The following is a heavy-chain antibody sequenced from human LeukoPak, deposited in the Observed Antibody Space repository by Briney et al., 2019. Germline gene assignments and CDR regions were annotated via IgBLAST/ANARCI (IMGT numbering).Heavy chain of an antibody. CDR2: LDPEDGET. Sequence: ASVKVSCKVSGYTLTELSMHWVRQPPGKGLEWMGDLDPEDGETNYAQKFQGRVTMTEDRSTDTAYVELSSLRSEDTAVYYCATDLAAHDFWSGSPDYWGQGTLVTVSS. J-gene: IGHJ4*02. CDR3: ATDLAAHDFWSGSPDY. D-gene: IGHD3-3*01. V-gene: IGHV1-24*01. CDR1: GYTLTELS.